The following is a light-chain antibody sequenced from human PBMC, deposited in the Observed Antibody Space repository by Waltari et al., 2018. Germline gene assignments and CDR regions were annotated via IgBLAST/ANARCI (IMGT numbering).Light chain of an antibody. Sequence: IVMTQSPATLSVSPGEGATLSCKASQSLSSNLAWYQQKPGQLPRLLIYGASTRATGIPARFSGSGSGTEFTLTISSLQPEDFATYYCQQSYSIPYTFGQGTKLEIK. J-gene: IGKJ2*01. CDR2: GAS. CDR3: QQSYSIPYT. V-gene: IGKV3-15*01. CDR1: QSLSSN.